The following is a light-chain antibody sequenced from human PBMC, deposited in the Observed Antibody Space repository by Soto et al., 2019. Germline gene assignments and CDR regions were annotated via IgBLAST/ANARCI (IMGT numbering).Light chain of an antibody. V-gene: IGLV2-8*01. CDR1: GSDIGAYNF. CDR3: YSYAGRNIWV. CDR2: GVT. Sequence: QSVLAQPPSASGSPGQSVTISCTGSGSDIGAYNFVSWYQQHPGKAPKLMIFGVTERPSEVPDRFSGSKSGNTASLTVSGLQADDEAVYYCYSYAGRNIWVFGGGTKVTVL. J-gene: IGLJ3*02.